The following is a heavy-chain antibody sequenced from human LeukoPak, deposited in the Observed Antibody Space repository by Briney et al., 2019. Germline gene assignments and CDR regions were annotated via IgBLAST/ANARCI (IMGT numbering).Heavy chain of an antibody. CDR3: ARDLSSSWPYYYYGMDV. D-gene: IGHD6-13*01. J-gene: IGHJ6*02. Sequence: GGSLRLSCAASGFTFSSYEMNWVRQAPGKGLEWVSYISSSGSTIYYADSVEGRFTISRDNAKNSLYLQMNSLRAEDTAVYYCARDLSSSWPYYYYGMDVWGQGTTVTVSS. V-gene: IGHV3-48*03. CDR2: ISSSGSTI. CDR1: GFTFSSYE.